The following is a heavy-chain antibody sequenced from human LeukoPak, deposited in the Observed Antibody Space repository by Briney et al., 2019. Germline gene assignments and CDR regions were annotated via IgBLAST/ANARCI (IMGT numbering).Heavy chain of an antibody. J-gene: IGHJ6*03. Sequence: SETLSLTCTVSGGSISSYYWNWIRQPAGKGLEWIGRIYTSGSTNYNPSLKSRVTMSVDTSKNQFSLKLSSVTAADTAVYYCARDTRLSGYPYYYYYYYMDVWGKGTTVTVSS. CDR3: ARDTRLSGYPYYYYYYYMDV. CDR1: GGSISSYY. D-gene: IGHD3-22*01. CDR2: IYTSGST. V-gene: IGHV4-4*07.